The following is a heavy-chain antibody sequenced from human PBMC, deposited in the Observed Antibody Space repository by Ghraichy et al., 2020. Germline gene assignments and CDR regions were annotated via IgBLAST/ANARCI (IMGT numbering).Heavy chain of an antibody. Sequence: SETLSLTCSVSGGSMSSGSYYWSWIRQHPGKGLEWIGYIYYSGSSYYNPSLKSRLTISVDTSKNQFSLRLSSLTAADTAVYYCARPNPATSAFDSWGQGTLVTVSS. CDR3: ARPNPATSAFDS. CDR1: GGSMSSGSYY. J-gene: IGHJ4*02. CDR2: IYYSGSS. V-gene: IGHV4-31*02.